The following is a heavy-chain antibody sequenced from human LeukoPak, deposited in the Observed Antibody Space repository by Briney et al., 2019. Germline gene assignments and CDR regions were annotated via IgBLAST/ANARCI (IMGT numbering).Heavy chain of an antibody. D-gene: IGHD3-22*01. J-gene: IGHJ4*02. V-gene: IGHV1-2*02. Sequence: ASVKVSCKASGYTFTGYYMHWVRQAPGQGLEWMGLINPNSGGTNYAQKFQGRVTMPRDTSISTAYMELSRLRSDDTAVYYCARDGMDSYDSSGYYPIDYWGQGTLVTVSS. CDR2: INPNSGGT. CDR1: GYTFTGYY. CDR3: ARDGMDSYDSSGYYPIDY.